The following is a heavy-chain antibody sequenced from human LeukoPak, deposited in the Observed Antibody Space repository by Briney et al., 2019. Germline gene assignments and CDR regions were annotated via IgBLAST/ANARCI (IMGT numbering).Heavy chain of an antibody. D-gene: IGHD3-3*01. V-gene: IGHV4-39*01. CDR2: IYYSGST. CDR3: ARRRTIFGVAIDY. Sequence: SETLSLTCTISGGSISSSSYYWGWIRQPPGKRLEWIGSIYYSGSTYYNPSLKSRVTISVDTSKNQFSLKLSSVTAADTAVYYCARRRTIFGVAIDYWGQGTLVTVSS. CDR1: GGSISSSSYY. J-gene: IGHJ4*02.